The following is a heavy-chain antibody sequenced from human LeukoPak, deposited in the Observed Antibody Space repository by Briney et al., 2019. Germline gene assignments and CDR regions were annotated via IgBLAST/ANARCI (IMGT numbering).Heavy chain of an antibody. CDR2: ISGSGADT. CDR1: GFTFNDYA. J-gene: IGHJ4*02. D-gene: IGHD6-19*01. V-gene: IGHV3-23*01. CDR3: ARGKVAGTRFDY. Sequence: GGSLRLSCATSGFTFNDYAMNWVRQAPGKGLEWVAGISGSGADTYYADSVKGRFTISRDNSKNTLYLQTDTLRVEDTAVYYCARGKVAGTRFDYWGQGTLVTVSS.